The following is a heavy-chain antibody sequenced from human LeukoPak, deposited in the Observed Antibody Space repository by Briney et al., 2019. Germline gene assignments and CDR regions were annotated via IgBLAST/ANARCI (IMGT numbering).Heavy chain of an antibody. Sequence: GGSLRLSCSASGFTFSSYAMHWVRQAPGKGLEYVSAISSNGGSTYYADSVKGRFTISRDNSKNTLYLQMSSLRAEDAAVYYCVSTLKGVAAPFDYWGQGTLVTVSS. CDR2: ISSNGGST. J-gene: IGHJ4*02. CDR1: GFTFSSYA. V-gene: IGHV3-64D*06. CDR3: VSTLKGVAAPFDY. D-gene: IGHD2-15*01.